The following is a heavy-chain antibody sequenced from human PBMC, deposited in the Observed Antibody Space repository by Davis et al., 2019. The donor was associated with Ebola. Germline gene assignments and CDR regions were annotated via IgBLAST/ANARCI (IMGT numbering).Heavy chain of an antibody. J-gene: IGHJ6*04. Sequence: GGSLRLSCAASGFTFSSYGMHWVRQAPGKGLEWVAFIRYDGSNKYYADSVKGRFTISRDNSKNTLYLQMNSLRAEDTAMYYCARDIRYYYGMDVWGKGTTVTVSS. D-gene: IGHD1-14*01. V-gene: IGHV3-30*02. CDR3: ARDIRYYYGMDV. CDR1: GFTFSSYG. CDR2: IRYDGSNK.